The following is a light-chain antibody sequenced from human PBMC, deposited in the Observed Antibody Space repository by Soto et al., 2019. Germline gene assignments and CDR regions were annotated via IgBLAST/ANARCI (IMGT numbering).Light chain of an antibody. CDR2: DVS. J-gene: IGLJ1*01. CDR3: SSYTTSNTRQIV. V-gene: IGLV2-14*03. CDR1: SSDVGGYNY. Sequence: QSLLTQPASVSGSPGQLITISCTGTSSDVGGYNYVSWYQHHPGKAPKLMIFDVSNRPSGVSNRFSGSKSGNTASLTISGLQPEDEADYYCSSYTTSNTRQIVFGTGTKVTVL.